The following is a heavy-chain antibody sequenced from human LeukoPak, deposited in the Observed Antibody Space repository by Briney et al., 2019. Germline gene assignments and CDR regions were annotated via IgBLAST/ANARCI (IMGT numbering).Heavy chain of an antibody. D-gene: IGHD2-15*01. Sequence: ETLSLTCTVSGGSVSDYYWSWIRQSPGKGLEWIGYIYYTGTSYNPSLKSRVTISADTSKNQFSLNLSSVTAADTAVYYCARGYCSGGSCYSYYYYNYMDVWGKGTTVTVSS. CDR1: GGSVSDYY. J-gene: IGHJ6*03. V-gene: IGHV4-59*02. CDR2: IYYTGT. CDR3: ARGYCSGGSCYSYYYYNYMDV.